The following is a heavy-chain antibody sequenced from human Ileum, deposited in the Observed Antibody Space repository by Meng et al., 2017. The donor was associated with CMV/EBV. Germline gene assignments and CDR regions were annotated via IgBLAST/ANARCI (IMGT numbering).Heavy chain of an antibody. V-gene: IGHV3-30*04. CDR2: ISYDGKTYDRSNK. D-gene: IGHD3-3*01. J-gene: IGHJ6*02. CDR3: ARDRIIDFWSGYPRGYYGIDV. Sequence: GGSLRLSCTVTGFTFSNYAMHWVRQAPGKGLEWVAIISYDGKTYDRSNKYYGDSVKGRFTISRDNSKNTLYLQMNNLRTDDTAMYYCARDRIIDFWSGYPRGYYGIDVWGQGTTVTVSS. CDR1: GFTFSNYA.